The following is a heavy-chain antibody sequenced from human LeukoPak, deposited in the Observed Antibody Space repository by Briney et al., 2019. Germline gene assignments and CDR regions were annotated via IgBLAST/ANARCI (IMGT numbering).Heavy chain of an antibody. V-gene: IGHV3-30-3*01. CDR2: LSFDGSNR. Sequence: GGSLRLSCSASGFTFSRYKMHWVRQAPGTGLVWVAVLSFDGSNRYYADSVKGRITFSRDNSKNTLSLQLRSLRAEDTAVYYCAKDLSYTSGASDHWGQGTLVTVSS. CDR3: AKDLSYTSGASDH. J-gene: IGHJ4*02. CDR1: GFTFSRYK. D-gene: IGHD6-19*01.